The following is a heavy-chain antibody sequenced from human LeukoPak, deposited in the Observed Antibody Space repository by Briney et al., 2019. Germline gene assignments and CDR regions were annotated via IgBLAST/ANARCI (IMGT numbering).Heavy chain of an antibody. D-gene: IGHD6-13*01. CDR3: AKECVGSSWYCSDY. J-gene: IGHJ4*02. V-gene: IGHV3-23*01. CDR1: GFTFSSYA. Sequence: GGSLRLSCAASGFTFSSYAMSWVRQAPGKGLEWVSAISGSGGSTYYADSVKGRFTISRDSSTNTVYLQMNSLRAEDTAVYFCAKECVGSSWYCSDYWGQGIVVTVSS. CDR2: ISGSGGST.